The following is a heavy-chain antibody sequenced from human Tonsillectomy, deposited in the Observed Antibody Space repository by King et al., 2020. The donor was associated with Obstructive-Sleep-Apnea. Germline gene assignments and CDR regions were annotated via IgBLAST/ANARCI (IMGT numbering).Heavy chain of an antibody. D-gene: IGHD5-12*01. CDR1: GFTSSDSA. CDR2: IRSKINTHAT. CDR3: TRQDTVATIGNY. Sequence: VQLVESGGDLVQPGGSLKLSCAASGFTSSDSALHWVRQAPGKGLEWVGRIRSKINTHATAYAASVKGRFTISRDDSKNKAYLQMNILRTEDTAIYSCTRQDTVATIGNYWGQGTLVTVSS. J-gene: IGHJ4*02. V-gene: IGHV3-73*01.